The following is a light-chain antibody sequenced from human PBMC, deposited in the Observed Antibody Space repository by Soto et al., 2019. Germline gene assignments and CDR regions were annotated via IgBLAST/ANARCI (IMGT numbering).Light chain of an antibody. CDR1: QSVSNY. CDR3: QQRSNWHPWT. Sequence: EIVLTQSPATLSLSPGERATLSCRASQSVSNYLAWYQQKPVQAPRLLIYDASNRATGIPARFSGSGSGTDFTLTISSLEPEDFAVYYCQQRSNWHPWTFGQGTKVEIK. V-gene: IGKV3-11*01. CDR2: DAS. J-gene: IGKJ1*01.